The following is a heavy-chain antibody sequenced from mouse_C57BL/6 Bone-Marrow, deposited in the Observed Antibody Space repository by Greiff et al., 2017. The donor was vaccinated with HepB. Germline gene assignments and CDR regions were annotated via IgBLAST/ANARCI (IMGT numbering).Heavy chain of an antibody. Sequence: EVKLVESGPGLVKPSQSLSLTCSVTGYSITSGYYWNWIRQFPGNKLEWMGYISYDGSNNYNPSLKNRISITRDTSKNQFFLKLNSVTTEDTATYYCARDGLLLRYWYCDVWGTGTTVTVSS. CDR1: GYSITSGYY. CDR2: ISYDGSN. V-gene: IGHV3-6*01. J-gene: IGHJ1*03. D-gene: IGHD1-1*01. CDR3: ARDGLLLRYWYCDV.